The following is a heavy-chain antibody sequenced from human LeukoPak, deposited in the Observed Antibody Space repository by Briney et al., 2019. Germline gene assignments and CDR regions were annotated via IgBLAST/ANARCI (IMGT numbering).Heavy chain of an antibody. CDR2: IYYSGST. J-gene: IGHJ3*02. V-gene: IGHV4-30-4*08. D-gene: IGHD3-16*01. CDR1: GGSISSGDYY. Sequence: SQTLSLTCTVSGGSISSGDYYWSWIRQPPGKGLEWIGYIYYSGSTYYNPSLKSRVTISVDTSKNQFSLKLSSVTAADTAVYYCARENLRLGDLGGSIWGQGTMVTVSS. CDR3: ARENLRLGDLGGSI.